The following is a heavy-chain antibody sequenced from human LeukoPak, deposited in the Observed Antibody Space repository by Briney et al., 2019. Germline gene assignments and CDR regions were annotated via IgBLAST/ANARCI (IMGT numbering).Heavy chain of an antibody. CDR1: GGSISSGNW. CDR2: IYHSGNT. J-gene: IGHJ4*02. CDR3: AREGDYDILTGYYFIDS. V-gene: IGHV4-4*02. Sequence: TSETLSLTCAVSGGSISSGNWWSWVRPPPGKGLEWIGEIYHSGNTNYNPSLKSRVTISVDWSKNHFSLKLSSVTAADTAVYYCAREGDYDILTGYYFIDSWGQGTLVTVSS. D-gene: IGHD3-9*01.